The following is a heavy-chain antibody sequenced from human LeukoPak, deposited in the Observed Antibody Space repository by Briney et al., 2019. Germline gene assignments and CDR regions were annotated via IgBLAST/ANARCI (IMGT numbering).Heavy chain of an antibody. V-gene: IGHV3-30*18. CDR3: ANWGYYSDY. CDR1: GFTFSSYG. CDR2: ISYDGSNK. J-gene: IGHJ4*02. Sequence: GGSLRLSCAASGFTFSSYGMHWVRQAPGKGLEWVAVISYDGSNKYYADSVKARFTISRDNSKNTLYLQMDSLRAEDTAVYYCANWGYYSDYWGQGTLVTVSS. D-gene: IGHD3-22*01.